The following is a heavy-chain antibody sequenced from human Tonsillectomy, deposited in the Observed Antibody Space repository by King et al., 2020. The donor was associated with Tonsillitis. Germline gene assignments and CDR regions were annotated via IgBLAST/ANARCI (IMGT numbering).Heavy chain of an antibody. CDR1: GFSFDDYA. CDR2: ISWNSGTI. CDR3: TKAPDYYDSSTS. D-gene: IGHD3-22*01. J-gene: IGHJ4*02. V-gene: IGHV3-9*01. Sequence: VQLVESGGALVQPGRSLRLSCAASGFSFDDYAMHWVRQAPGKGLEWVSGISWNSGTIGYADSVKGRFTISRDNAKNFLYLQMNSLRAEDTALYYCTKAPDYYDSSTSWGQGTLVTVSS.